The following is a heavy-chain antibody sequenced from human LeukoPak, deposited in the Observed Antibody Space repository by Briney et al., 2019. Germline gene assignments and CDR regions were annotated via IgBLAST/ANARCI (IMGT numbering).Heavy chain of an antibody. V-gene: IGHV1-18*01. CDR1: GYTFTSYG. CDR2: ISAYNGNT. CDR3: ARDSPVVVTAMRDY. D-gene: IGHD2-21*02. Sequence: ASVNVSCKASGYTFTSYGISWVRQAPGQGLEWMGWISAYNGNTNYAQKLQGRVTMTTDTSTSTAYMELRSLRSDDTAVYYCARDSPVVVTAMRDYWGQGTLVTVSS. J-gene: IGHJ4*02.